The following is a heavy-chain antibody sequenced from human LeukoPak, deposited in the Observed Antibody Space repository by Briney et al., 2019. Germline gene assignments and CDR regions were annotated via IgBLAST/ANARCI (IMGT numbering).Heavy chain of an antibody. V-gene: IGHV3-21*01. J-gene: IGHJ4*02. D-gene: IGHD2-21*01. CDR2: ISSSSSYI. CDR1: GFTFSSYG. CDR3: ARALVRDY. Sequence: GGSLRLSCTASGFTFSSYGMHWVRQAPGKGLEWVSSISSSSSYIYYADSVKGRFTISRDNAKNSLYLQMNSLRAEDTAVYYCARALVRDYWGQGTLVTVSS.